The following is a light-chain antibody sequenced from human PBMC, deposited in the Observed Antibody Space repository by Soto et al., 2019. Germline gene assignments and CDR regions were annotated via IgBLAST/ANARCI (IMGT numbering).Light chain of an antibody. J-gene: IGLJ1*01. CDR2: EVN. CDR1: SSDVGGYNF. V-gene: IGLV2-14*01. CDR3: SSYTTSSTYV. Sequence: QPVLTQPASVSGSPGQSITISCTGTSSDVGGYNFVSWYQHHPGKAPKLMIYEVNNRPSGVSNRFSGSKSGNTASLTISGLQAEDEADYYCSSYTTSSTYVFGTGTKLTVL.